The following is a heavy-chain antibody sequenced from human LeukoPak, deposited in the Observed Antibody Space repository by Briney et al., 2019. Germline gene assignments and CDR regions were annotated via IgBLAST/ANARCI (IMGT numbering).Heavy chain of an antibody. CDR3: ARDSPCGDSSGSCFDY. D-gene: IGHD3-22*01. V-gene: IGHV1-69*04. CDR1: GYTLTNYN. J-gene: IGHJ4*02. Sequence: GASVKVSCKASGYTLTNYNISWVRQAPGQGLEWMGRIIPILGIANYAQKFQGRVTITADKSTSTAYMELGSLRSEDTAVYYCARDSPCGDSSGSCFDYWGQGTLVTVSS. CDR2: IIPILGIA.